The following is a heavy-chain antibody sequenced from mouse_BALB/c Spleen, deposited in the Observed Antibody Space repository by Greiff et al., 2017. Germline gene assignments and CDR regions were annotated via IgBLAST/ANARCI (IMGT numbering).Heavy chain of an antibody. J-gene: IGHJ3*01. Sequence: EVQLQQSGPELMKPGASVKISCKASGYSFTSYYMHWVKQSHGKSLEWIGYIDPFNGGTSYNQKFKGKATLTVDKSSSTAYMHLSSLTSEDSAVYYCARAYYGNSWFAYWGQGTLVTVSA. V-gene: IGHV1-28*01. CDR3: ARAYYGNSWFAY. CDR2: IDPFNGGT. CDR1: GYSFTSYY. D-gene: IGHD2-10*01.